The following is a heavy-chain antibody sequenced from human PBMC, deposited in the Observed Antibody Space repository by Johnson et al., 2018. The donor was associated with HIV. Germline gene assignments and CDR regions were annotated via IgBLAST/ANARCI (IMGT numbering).Heavy chain of an antibody. V-gene: IGHV3-33*03. Sequence: QMLLVESGGGVVQPGRSLRLSCAASGFTFSSYGMHWVRQAPGKGLEWVAVIWYDGSNKYYADSVKGRFTIPRDNAKNSLYLQMNSLRAEDTALYYCARVAVSTAAGGVPLDIWGPGTRVTVSA. CDR3: ARVAVSTAAGGVPLDI. CDR1: GFTFSSYG. CDR2: IWYDGSNK. J-gene: IGHJ3*02. D-gene: IGHD2-2*01.